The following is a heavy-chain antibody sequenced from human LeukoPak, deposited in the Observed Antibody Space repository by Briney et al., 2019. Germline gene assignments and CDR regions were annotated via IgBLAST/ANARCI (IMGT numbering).Heavy chain of an antibody. CDR2: ISGSGGST. CDR1: GFTFSSYA. CDR3: GQKDSSGYYEY. Sequence: GGSLRLSCAASGFTFSSYAMSWVRQAPGKGLEWVSAISGSGGSTYYADSVKGRFTISRDNSKNTLYLRMNSLSAEDTAVYYCGQKDSSGYYEYWGLGTLVTVSS. D-gene: IGHD3-22*01. J-gene: IGHJ4*02. V-gene: IGHV3-23*01.